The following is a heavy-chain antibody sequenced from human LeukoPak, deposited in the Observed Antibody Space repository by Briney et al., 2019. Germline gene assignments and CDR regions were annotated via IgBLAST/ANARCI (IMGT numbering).Heavy chain of an antibody. D-gene: IGHD3-22*01. J-gene: IGHJ5*02. V-gene: IGHV3-23*01. CDR1: GFTFSSYA. CDR3: VKGPYYYDSSGYSRRWFDP. CDR2: ISGSGGRT. Sequence: GGSLRLSCAASGFTFSSYAMSWVRQAPGKGLEWVSGISGSGGRTYYADSVKGRFTISRDNSKNTLNLQMNSLRAEDTAVYYCVKGPYYYDSSGYSRRWFDPWGQGTLVTVSS.